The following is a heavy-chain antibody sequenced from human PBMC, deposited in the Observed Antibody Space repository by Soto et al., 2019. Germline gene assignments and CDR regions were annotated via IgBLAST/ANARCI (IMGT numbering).Heavy chain of an antibody. Sequence: QVPLVQSGAEVKKPGSSVKVSCKASGGTFSSYAISWVRQAPGQGLEWMGGIIPIFGTANYAQKFQGRVTITADESTSTAYMELSSLRSEDTAVYYCARDPELELRWNYYYGMDVWGQGTTVTVSS. J-gene: IGHJ6*02. D-gene: IGHD1-7*01. CDR3: ARDPELELRWNYYYGMDV. V-gene: IGHV1-69*01. CDR1: GGTFSSYA. CDR2: IIPIFGTA.